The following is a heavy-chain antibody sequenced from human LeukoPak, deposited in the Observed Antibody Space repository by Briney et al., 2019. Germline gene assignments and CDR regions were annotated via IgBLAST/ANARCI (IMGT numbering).Heavy chain of an antibody. CDR1: GYTFTGYY. J-gene: IGHJ4*02. Sequence: GVSVKVSCKASGYTFTGYYMHWVRQAPGQGLEWMGWINPNSGGTNYAQKFQGWVTMTRDTSISTAYMELSRLRSDDTAVYYCARGAQLWGGEFDYWGQGTLVTVSS. D-gene: IGHD5-18*01. CDR3: ARGAQLWGGEFDY. V-gene: IGHV1-2*04. CDR2: INPNSGGT.